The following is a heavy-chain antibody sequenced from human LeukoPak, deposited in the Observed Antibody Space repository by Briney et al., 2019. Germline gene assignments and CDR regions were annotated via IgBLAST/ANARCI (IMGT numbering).Heavy chain of an antibody. D-gene: IGHD1-14*01. CDR3: ASTKSRYGTYHFDY. V-gene: IGHV4-59*08. Sequence: SETLSLTCTVSGGSINSYYWSWLRQPPGKGLEWIGYIYYSGSTNYNPSLKSRVTMSVDTSKNQFSLKLSSVTAADTAVYYCASTKSRYGTYHFDYWGQGTLVTVSS. CDR2: IYYSGST. J-gene: IGHJ4*02. CDR1: GGSINSYY.